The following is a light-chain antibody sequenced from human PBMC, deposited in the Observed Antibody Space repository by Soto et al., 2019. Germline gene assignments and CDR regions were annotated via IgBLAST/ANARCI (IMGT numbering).Light chain of an antibody. V-gene: IGLV2-8*01. CDR3: SSYAGGYNQV. CDR2: EVT. Sequence: QSVLTQPPSASGSPGQSVTISCTGTSSDVGGYNYVSWYQQHPGKAPKLLIYEVTKRPSGVPDRFSGSKSGNTASLTVSGVQPEDEANYCCSSYAGGYNQVYGPGTKVTVL. J-gene: IGLJ1*01. CDR1: SSDVGGYNY.